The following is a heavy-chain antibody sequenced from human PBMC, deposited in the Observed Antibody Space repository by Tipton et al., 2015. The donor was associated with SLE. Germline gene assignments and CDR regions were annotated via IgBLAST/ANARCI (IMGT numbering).Heavy chain of an antibody. CDR2: IYYSGST. J-gene: IGHJ4*02. V-gene: IGHV4-59*01. CDR1: GGSIGGFY. CDR3: ARDPQGDERAPAAW. D-gene: IGHD3-16*01. Sequence: LRLSCTVSGGSIGGFYWNWIRQSPGKGLEWVGYIYYSGSTNYNPSLKSRLTMSVDTSKNQLSLKLSSVTAADTAVYYCARDPQGDERAPAAWWGQGTLVIVSS.